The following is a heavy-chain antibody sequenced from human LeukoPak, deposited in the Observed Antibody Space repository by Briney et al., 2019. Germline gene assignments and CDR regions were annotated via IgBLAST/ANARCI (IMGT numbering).Heavy chain of an antibody. Sequence: GGPLRLSCAASGFTFSSYGMSWVRQAPGRGLEWVSSISGSGDRTHHADPVKGRFTISRDNSKNTLYLQMNSLRAEDTAVYYCAKDGSIVYSYTYLDYWGQGTLVTVSS. CDR1: GFTFSSYG. J-gene: IGHJ4*02. D-gene: IGHD3-16*01. CDR2: ISGSGDRT. V-gene: IGHV3-23*01. CDR3: AKDGSIVYSYTYLDY.